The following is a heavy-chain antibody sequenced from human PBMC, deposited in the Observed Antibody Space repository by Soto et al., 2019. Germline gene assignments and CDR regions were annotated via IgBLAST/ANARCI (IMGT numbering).Heavy chain of an antibody. D-gene: IGHD5-12*01. V-gene: IGHV4-34*01. CDR2: INHSGST. J-gene: IGHJ4*02. CDR1: GGSFSGYY. CDR3: ARAEDIVATTPGGKRDY. Sequence: PSETLSLTCAVYGGSFSGYYWSWIRQPPGKGLEWIGEINHSGSTNYNPSLKSRVTISVDTSKNQFSLKLSSVTAADTAVYYCARAEDIVATTPGGKRDYWGQGTLVTVSS.